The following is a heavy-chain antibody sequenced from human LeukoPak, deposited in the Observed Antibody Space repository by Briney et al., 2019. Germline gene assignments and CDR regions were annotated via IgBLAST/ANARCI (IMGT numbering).Heavy chain of an antibody. CDR3: ATRVITMVRGVMDV. CDR2: FDPEDGET. CDR1: GHTFTGYY. Sequence: ASVKVSCKASGHTFTGYYMHWVRQAPGKGLEWMGGFDPEDGETIYAQKFQGRVTMTEDTSTDTAYMELSSLRSEDTAVYYCATRVITMVRGVMDVWGKGTTVTISS. V-gene: IGHV1-24*01. J-gene: IGHJ6*04. D-gene: IGHD3-10*01.